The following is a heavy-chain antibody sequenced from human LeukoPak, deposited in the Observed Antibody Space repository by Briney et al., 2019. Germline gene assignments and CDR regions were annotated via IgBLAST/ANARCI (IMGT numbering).Heavy chain of an antibody. Sequence: GGSLRLSCAASGFTFSIYAMSWVRQAQGKGLEWVSAISGSGSSIYYADSVKGRFTISRDSSKNTLYLQMNSLRAEDTAVYYCAKSNWNYEDYWGQGTLVTVSS. J-gene: IGHJ4*02. V-gene: IGHV3-23*01. CDR1: GFTFSIYA. CDR2: ISGSGSSI. CDR3: AKSNWNYEDY. D-gene: IGHD1-7*01.